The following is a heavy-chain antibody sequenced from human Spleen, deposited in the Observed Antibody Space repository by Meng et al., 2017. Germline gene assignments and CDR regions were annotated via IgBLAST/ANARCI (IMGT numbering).Heavy chain of an antibody. J-gene: IGHJ6*02. CDR3: AGLSPYYYYGMDV. V-gene: IGHV4-59*01. CDR1: GGSISSYY. CDR2: IYYSGST. Sequence: SETLSLTCTVSGGSISSYYWSWIRQPPGKGLEWIGYIYYSGSTNYNPSLKSRVTISVDTSKNQFSLKLSSVTAADTAVYYCAGLSPYYYYGMDVWGQGTTVTVSS.